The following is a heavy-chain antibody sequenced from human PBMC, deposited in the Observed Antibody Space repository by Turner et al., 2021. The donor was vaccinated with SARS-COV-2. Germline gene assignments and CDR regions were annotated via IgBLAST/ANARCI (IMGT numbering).Heavy chain of an antibody. J-gene: IGHJ4*02. CDR2: ISSSSSYI. CDR1: AITFSSYS. Sequence: EVQLVEPGVGLVKPGGSLRLSCAASAITFSSYSMTWVRQAPGKGLEGVSSISSSSSYIYYTDSVKGRFTISRDNAKTSLYLQMNSLRAEDTAVYYCARDPEYSGCDYCQKAEFFDSWGQGTLVTVSS. CDR3: ARDPEYSGCDYCQKAEFFDS. D-gene: IGHD5-12*01. V-gene: IGHV3-21*01.